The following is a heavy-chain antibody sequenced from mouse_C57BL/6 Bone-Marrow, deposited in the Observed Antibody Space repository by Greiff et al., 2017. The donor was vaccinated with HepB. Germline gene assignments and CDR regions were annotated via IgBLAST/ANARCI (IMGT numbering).Heavy chain of an antibody. CDR2: INPSTGGT. D-gene: IGHD1-1*01. V-gene: IGHV1-42*01. CDR1: GYSFTGYY. Sequence: VQLQQSGPELVKPGASVKISCKASGYSFTGYYMNWVKQSPEKSLEWIGEINPSTGGTTYNQKFKAKATLTVDKSSSTAYMQLKSLTSEDSAVYYCARDTQYGSSYDYWGQGTTPTVSS. J-gene: IGHJ2*01. CDR3: ARDTQYGSSYDY.